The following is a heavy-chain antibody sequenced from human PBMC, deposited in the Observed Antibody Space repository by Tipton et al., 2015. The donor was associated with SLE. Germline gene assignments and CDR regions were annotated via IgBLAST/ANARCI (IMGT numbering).Heavy chain of an antibody. V-gene: IGHV4-34*01. CDR2: INHSGST. J-gene: IGHJ4*02. CDR1: GFTFSSYA. D-gene: IGHD5-18*01. CDR3: ARGKGIQLPFDY. Sequence: LRLSCAASGFTFSSYAMSWIRQPPGKGLEWIGEINHSGSTNYNPSLKSRVTISVDTSKNQFSLQLNSVTPEDTAVYYCARGKGIQLPFDYWGQGTLVTVSS.